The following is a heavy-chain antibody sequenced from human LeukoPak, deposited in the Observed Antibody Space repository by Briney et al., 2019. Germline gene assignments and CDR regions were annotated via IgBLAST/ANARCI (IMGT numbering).Heavy chain of an antibody. D-gene: IGHD2-2*02. CDR1: GYTFTGYY. CDR2: INPNSGGT. Sequence: ASVKVSCKASGYTFTGYYMHWVRQAPGQGLEWMGWINPNSGGTNYAQKFQGRVTMTRDTSISTAYMELSRLRSDDTAVYYCARDPLGYCSSTSCYTGWFDPWGQGTLVTVSS. J-gene: IGHJ5*02. CDR3: ARDPLGYCSSTSCYTGWFDP. V-gene: IGHV1-2*02.